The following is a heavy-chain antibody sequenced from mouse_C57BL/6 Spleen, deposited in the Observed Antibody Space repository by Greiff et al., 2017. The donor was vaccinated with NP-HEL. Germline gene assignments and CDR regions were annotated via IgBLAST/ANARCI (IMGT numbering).Heavy chain of an antibody. CDR1: GYTFTSYW. V-gene: IGHV1-52*01. J-gene: IGHJ2*01. CDR3: ARSIYYGNYGGYYFDY. Sequence: QVQLQQPGAELVRPGSSVKLSCKASGYTFTSYWLHWVQQRPIQGLEWIGNIDPSDSETHYNQKFKDKATLTVDKSSSTAYMQLSSLTSEDSAVYYCARSIYYGNYGGYYFDYWGQGTTLTVSS. D-gene: IGHD2-1*01. CDR2: IDPSDSET.